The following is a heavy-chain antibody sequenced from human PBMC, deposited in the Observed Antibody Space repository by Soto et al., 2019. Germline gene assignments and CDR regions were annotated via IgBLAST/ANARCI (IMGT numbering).Heavy chain of an antibody. D-gene: IGHD5-18*01. Sequence: PSETLSLTCTVSGGSISSYYWSWIRQPPGKGLEWIGYIYYSGSTNYNPPLKSRVTISVDTFKNQFSLKLSSVTAADTAVYYCAREGSGYSYDYYFDYWGQGTLVTVSS. V-gene: IGHV4-59*12. CDR2: IYYSGST. J-gene: IGHJ4*02. CDR3: AREGSGYSYDYYFDY. CDR1: GGSISSYY.